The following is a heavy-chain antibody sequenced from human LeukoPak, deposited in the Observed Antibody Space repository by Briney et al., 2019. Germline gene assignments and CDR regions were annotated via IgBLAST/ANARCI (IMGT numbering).Heavy chain of an antibody. D-gene: IGHD2-2*01. CDR2: TSYDGRNK. V-gene: IGHV3-30*04. Sequence: GGSLRLSCAVSGVTFSDYTMHWVRQAPGKGLEWVAVTSYDGRNKYYADSVKGRFIISRDNSENTLYLLMNSLRPEDTAVYYCAREFCTTINCYLASDYWGQGTLVTASS. J-gene: IGHJ4*02. CDR3: AREFCTTINCYLASDY. CDR1: GVTFSDYT.